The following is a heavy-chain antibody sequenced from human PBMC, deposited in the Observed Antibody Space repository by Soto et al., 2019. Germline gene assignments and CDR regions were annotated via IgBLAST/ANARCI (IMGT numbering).Heavy chain of an antibody. CDR1: GFSLSTSGVG. CDR2: IYWNDDK. Sequence: ESGPTLVNPTQTLTLTCTFSGFSLSTSGVGVGWIRQPPGKALEWLAHIYWNDDKRYSPSLKSRLTITKDTSKNQVVLTMTNMDPVDTATYYCAHRNIVLCATVGGVGTNGMDVWGQVTTVTVSS. CDR3: AHRNIVLCATVGGVGTNGMDV. J-gene: IGHJ6*02. D-gene: IGHD2-8*01. V-gene: IGHV2-5*01.